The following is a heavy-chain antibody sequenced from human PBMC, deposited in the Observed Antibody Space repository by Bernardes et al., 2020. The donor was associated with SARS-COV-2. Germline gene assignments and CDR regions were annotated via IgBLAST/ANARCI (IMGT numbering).Heavy chain of an antibody. Sequence: ASVKVSCKASGYTFTDYYMHWVRQAPGQGLEWMGWISAYNGNTNYAQNFQGRVTMTTDTSTSTAYMELRRLRSDDTAMYYCARYMRGVAAVGIWGQGTLLTVSS. CDR1: GYTFTDYY. CDR3: ARYMRGVAAVGI. V-gene: IGHV1-18*04. CDR2: ISAYNGNT. D-gene: IGHD6-13*01. J-gene: IGHJ4*02.